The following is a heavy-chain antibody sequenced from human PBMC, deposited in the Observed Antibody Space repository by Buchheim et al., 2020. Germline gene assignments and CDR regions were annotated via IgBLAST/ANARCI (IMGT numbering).Heavy chain of an antibody. CDR1: GFTFSGFA. CDR2: ISYDGSNK. Sequence: QVQLVESGGGVVQPGRSLRLSCAASGFTFSGFAMHWVRQAPGKGLEGVAVISYDGSNKSYADTVKGRFTISRDNSKNTLNLQMNSLRAEDTAVYYCARDLSSGYYTALVYWGQGTL. J-gene: IGHJ4*02. D-gene: IGHD3-22*01. V-gene: IGHV3-30-3*01. CDR3: ARDLSSGYYTALVY.